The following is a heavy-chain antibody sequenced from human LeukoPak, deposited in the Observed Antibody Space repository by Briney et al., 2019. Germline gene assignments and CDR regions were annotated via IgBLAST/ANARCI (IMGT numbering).Heavy chain of an antibody. CDR3: ATYRQVLLPFES. CDR2: ITGSGGTT. Sequence: GGSLILSCAASAFSFSIYGMNWVRQAPGKGLEWVSGITGSGGTTYYADSVKGRATISRDNSKNTMYLQMNSLRAEDTAIYYCATYRQVLLPFESWGQGTLVTVSS. V-gene: IGHV3-23*01. CDR1: AFSFSIYG. D-gene: IGHD2-8*02. J-gene: IGHJ4*02.